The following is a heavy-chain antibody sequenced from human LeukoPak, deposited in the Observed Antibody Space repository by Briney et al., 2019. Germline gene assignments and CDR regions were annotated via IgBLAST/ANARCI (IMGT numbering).Heavy chain of an antibody. CDR2: IYSSGTT. Sequence: SGTLSLTCTVSGGSISTYHWSWFRQPPGKGLEWIGYIYSSGTTNYNPSLKSRVTISLDTAKNQFSLKLSSVTAADTAVYYCARQGSFGYWYFDLWGRGTLVTVSS. CDR3: ARQGSFGYWYFDL. V-gene: IGHV4-4*09. CDR1: GGSISTYH. J-gene: IGHJ2*01. D-gene: IGHD3-10*01.